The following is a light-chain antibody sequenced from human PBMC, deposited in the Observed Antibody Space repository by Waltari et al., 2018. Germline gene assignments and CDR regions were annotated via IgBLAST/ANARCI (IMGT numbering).Light chain of an antibody. V-gene: IGLV1-47*01. CDR1: NSTTGFNP. J-gene: IGLJ2*01. CDR2: RDS. Sequence: ALIRPPSAPPPPGRGGTISCSGGNSTTGFNPVFGDQPSPGTAPKRVSFRDSQRPSGVPGRFSGSKSGTSASLAISGLRSEDEADYYCASWDQSLRGVVFGGGTKLTVL. CDR3: ASWDQSLRGVV.